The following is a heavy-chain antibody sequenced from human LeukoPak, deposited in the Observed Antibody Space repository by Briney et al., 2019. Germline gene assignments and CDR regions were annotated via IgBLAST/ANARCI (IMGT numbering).Heavy chain of an antibody. D-gene: IGHD3-22*01. Sequence: ASVKVSCTASGYTFTSYGISWVRQAPGQGLEWMGWISAYNGNTNYAQKLQGRVTMTTDTSTSTAYMELRSLRSDDTAVYYCARAATYYYDSSGYVAHFDYWGQGTLVTVSS. CDR3: ARAATYYYDSSGYVAHFDY. V-gene: IGHV1-18*01. J-gene: IGHJ4*02. CDR2: ISAYNGNT. CDR1: GYTFTSYG.